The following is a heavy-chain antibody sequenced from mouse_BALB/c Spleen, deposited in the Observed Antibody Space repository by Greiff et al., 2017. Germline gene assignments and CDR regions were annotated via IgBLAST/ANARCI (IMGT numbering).Heavy chain of an antibody. J-gene: IGHJ2*01. CDR2: INPYNDGT. D-gene: IGHD1-1*01. CDR3: ARCLYYYGSSYGYFDY. V-gene: IGHV1-14*01. Sequence: VQLQQSGPELVKPGASVKMSCKASGYTFTSYVMHWVKQKPGQGLEWIGYINPYNDGTKYNEKFKGKATLTSDKCSSTAYMELSSLTSEDSAVYYCARCLYYYGSSYGYFDYWGQGTTLTVSS. CDR1: GYTFTSYV.